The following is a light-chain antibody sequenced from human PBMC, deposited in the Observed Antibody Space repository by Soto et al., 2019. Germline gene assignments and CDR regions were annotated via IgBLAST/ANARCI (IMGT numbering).Light chain of an antibody. J-gene: IGLJ2*01. CDR3: ATWDDSLRGVL. CDR2: ANS. V-gene: IGLV1-47*01. Sequence: QYVLTQPPSASGTPGQRVTISCSGGSSNIGSNYAYWYRQLPGTAPKLVIYANSQRPSGVPDRFSGSKSGKSASLAISGLRSKDEADYYCATWDDSLRGVLFGGGTKLTVL. CDR1: SSNIGSNY.